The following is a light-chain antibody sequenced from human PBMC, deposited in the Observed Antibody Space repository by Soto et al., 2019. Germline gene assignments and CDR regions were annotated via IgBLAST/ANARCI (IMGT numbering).Light chain of an antibody. CDR2: AAS. Sequence: EIVLAQSPGTLSLSPGQRATLSCRASQSVSRDYVAWYQHKPGQAPRLLIHAASSRPSGIPDRFGGSGSGTDFTLTISRLEPEDFALYYCQQYGSSPLTFGGGTRVEFK. CDR1: QSVSRDY. J-gene: IGKJ4*01. V-gene: IGKV3-20*01. CDR3: QQYGSSPLT.